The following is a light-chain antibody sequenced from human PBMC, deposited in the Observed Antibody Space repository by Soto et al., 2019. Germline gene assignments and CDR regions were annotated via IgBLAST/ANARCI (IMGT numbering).Light chain of an antibody. CDR3: QQYNNWSPFT. V-gene: IGKV3-15*01. J-gene: IGKJ3*01. CDR1: QSVSGN. CDR2: AAS. Sequence: EIVMPQSPATLSVSPGERATLSCRASQSVSGNLAWYQQKPGQAPMLLIYAASTRATGIPARFSGSGYGSEFTLSISSLPLEDFGVYYCQQYNNWSPFTFGRGTKVDIK.